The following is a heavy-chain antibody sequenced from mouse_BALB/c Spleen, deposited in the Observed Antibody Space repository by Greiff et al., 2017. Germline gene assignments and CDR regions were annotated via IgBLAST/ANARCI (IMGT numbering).Heavy chain of an antibody. CDR1: GYTFTSYT. D-gene: IGHD2-10*01. CDR3: ARAGAYYGNFNAMDY. J-gene: IGHJ4*01. V-gene: IGHV1-4*02. Sequence: VKLVESAAELARPGASVKMSCKASGYTFTSYTMHWVKQRPGQGLEWIGYINPSSGYTEYNQKFKDKTTLTADKSSSTAYMQLSSLTSEDSAVYYCARAGAYYGNFNAMDYWGQGTSVTVSS. CDR2: INPSSGYT.